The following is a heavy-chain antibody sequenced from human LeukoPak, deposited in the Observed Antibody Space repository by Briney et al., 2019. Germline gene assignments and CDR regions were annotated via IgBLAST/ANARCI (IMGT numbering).Heavy chain of an antibody. CDR1: GFTFSNYW. D-gene: IGHD1-26*01. CDR3: TRIRVGAHQLEY. V-gene: IGHV3-74*01. Sequence: GGSLRLSCAASGFTFSNYWMNWFRQAPGQGLMWLSRINDAGRNISYAESVKGRFTSSRDNAKNTLYLQMNSRRAEDTAVYYCTRIRVGAHQLEYWGQGTLVTVSS. J-gene: IGHJ4*02. CDR2: INDAGRNI.